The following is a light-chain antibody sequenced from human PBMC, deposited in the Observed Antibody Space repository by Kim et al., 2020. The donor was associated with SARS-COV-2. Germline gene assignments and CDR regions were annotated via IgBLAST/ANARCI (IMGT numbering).Light chain of an antibody. CDR3: SSYTTTTLV. J-gene: IGLJ3*02. CDR1: SSDVVSYNL. V-gene: IGLV2-14*02. Sequence: QSVLTQPASVSGSPGQSITISCTATSSDVVSYNLVSWYQQHPGKVPKLIIYEGTKRPSGVSTRFSGSKSDNTASLTISGLQAGDEADYYCSSYTTTTLVFGGGTQLTVL. CDR2: EGT.